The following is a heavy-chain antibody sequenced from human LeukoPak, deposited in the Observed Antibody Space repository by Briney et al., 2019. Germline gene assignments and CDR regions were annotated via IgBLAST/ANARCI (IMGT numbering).Heavy chain of an antibody. D-gene: IGHD3-10*01. Sequence: GGSLRLSCAASGFTFDDYAMHWVRQAPGKGLEWVSIISGSGGSAYYADSVKGRFTISRDNSKNTLYLHMNSLRAEDTAVYYCAKGRSARFGEFDYWGQGTLVTVSS. V-gene: IGHV3-23*01. CDR1: GFTFDDYA. J-gene: IGHJ4*02. CDR2: ISGSGGSA. CDR3: AKGRSARFGEFDY.